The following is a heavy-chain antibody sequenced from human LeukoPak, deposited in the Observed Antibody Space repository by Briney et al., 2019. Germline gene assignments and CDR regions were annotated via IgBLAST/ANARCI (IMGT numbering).Heavy chain of an antibody. D-gene: IGHD2/OR15-2a*01. V-gene: IGHV4-59*01. J-gene: IGHJ4*02. CDR3: ASGDYFPDY. Sequence: SETLSLTCTVSGGSMSSDYWVWIRQTPGSGLEWIVYIYYSGGTYYNPSLKSRVSISIETYKNQFPRKLDSVTSADTAVYYCASGDYFPDYWGQGALVTVSS. CDR1: GGSMSSDY. CDR2: IYYSGGT.